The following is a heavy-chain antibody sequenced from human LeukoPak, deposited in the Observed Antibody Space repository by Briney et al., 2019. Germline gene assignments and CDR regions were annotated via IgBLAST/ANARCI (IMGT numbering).Heavy chain of an antibody. CDR2: INPNGGST. CDR3: ARGGSWFDP. V-gene: IGHV1-8*01. J-gene: IGHJ5*02. CDR1: GYTLTRYF. Sequence: ASVKVSCKASGYTLTRYFIHWVRQAPGQGLEWMGIINPNGGSTSYSQKFQGRVTMTRNTSISTAYMELSSLRSEDTAVYYCARGGSWFDPWGQGTLVTVSS.